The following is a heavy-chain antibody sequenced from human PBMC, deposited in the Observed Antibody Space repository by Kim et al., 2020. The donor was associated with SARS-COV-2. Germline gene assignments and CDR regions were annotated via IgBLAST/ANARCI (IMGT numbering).Heavy chain of an antibody. D-gene: IGHD2-15*01. J-gene: IGHJ4*02. CDR1: GYTFTSYY. Sequence: ASVKVSCKASGYTFTSYYMHWVRQAPGQGLEWMGIINPSGGSTSYAKKFQGRVTMTRDTSTSTVYMELSSPRSEDTAVYYCASGPQYCSGGSCYSLDYWGQGTLVTVSS. CDR2: INPSGGST. CDR3: ASGPQYCSGGSCYSLDY. V-gene: IGHV1-46*01.